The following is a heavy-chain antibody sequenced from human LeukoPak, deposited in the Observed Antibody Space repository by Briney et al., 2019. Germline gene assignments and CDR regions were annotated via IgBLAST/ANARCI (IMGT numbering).Heavy chain of an antibody. CDR3: ATDFYDTT. V-gene: IGHV3-15*07. Sequence: GGSLRLTCATSGFTFSNAWMNWVRQAPGKGLEWVGRIRSNSDGGTIDYAAPVKGRFALSRDDSKNTLYLQMNSLQTEDTAVYYCATDFYDTTWGQGTLVTVSS. CDR1: GFTFSNAW. D-gene: IGHD3-22*01. J-gene: IGHJ5*02. CDR2: IRSNSDGGTI.